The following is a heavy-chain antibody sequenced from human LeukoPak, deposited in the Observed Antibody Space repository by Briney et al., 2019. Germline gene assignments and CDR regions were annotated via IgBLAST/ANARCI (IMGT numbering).Heavy chain of an antibody. CDR1: GFTFSTYS. CDR3: ARDLGGNSAY. CDR2: ITSSSYM. J-gene: IGHJ4*02. D-gene: IGHD4-23*01. Sequence: GGSLRLSCAVSGFTFSTYSMHWVRQAPGRGLEWVSSITSSSYMYYADSVKGRFTISRDNAKNSLSLQMNSLRTEDTAVYYCARDLGGNSAYWGQGTLVTVSS. V-gene: IGHV3-21*01.